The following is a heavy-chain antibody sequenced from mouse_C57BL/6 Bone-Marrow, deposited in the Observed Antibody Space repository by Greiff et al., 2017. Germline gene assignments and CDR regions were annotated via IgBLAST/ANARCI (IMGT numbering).Heavy chain of an antibody. Sequence: VQLQQSGAELMKPGASVKLSCKATGYTFTGYWIEWVKQRPGHGLEWIGEILPGSGSTNSNEKFKGKATFTADTSSNTDYMQLSSLTTEDSAIYYCARGWLRRVPYYAMDYWGQGTSVTVSS. D-gene: IGHD2-2*01. J-gene: IGHJ4*01. CDR3: ARGWLRRVPYYAMDY. CDR2: ILPGSGST. V-gene: IGHV1-9*01. CDR1: GYTFTGYW.